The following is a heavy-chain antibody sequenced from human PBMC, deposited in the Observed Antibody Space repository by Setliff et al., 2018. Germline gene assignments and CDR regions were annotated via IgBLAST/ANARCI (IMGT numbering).Heavy chain of an antibody. D-gene: IGHD6-6*01. V-gene: IGHV4-34*01. CDR1: GFTFSSYN. Sequence: PGGSLRLSCAASGFTFSSYNMNWVRQAPGKGLEWIGEINHSGNTNYNPSLKSRVTISVDMSKNQFSLKVNSVTAADTAVYYCARGRNVAARLLDSWGQGTLVTVSS. CDR3: ARGRNVAARLLDS. J-gene: IGHJ4*02. CDR2: INHSGNT.